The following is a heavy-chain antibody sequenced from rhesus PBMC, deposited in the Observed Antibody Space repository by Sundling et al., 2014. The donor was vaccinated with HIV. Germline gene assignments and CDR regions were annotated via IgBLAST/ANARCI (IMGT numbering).Heavy chain of an antibody. CDR2: INTDGGST. J-gene: IGHJ4*01. CDR3: AKEGGYSYTT. D-gene: IGHD5-12*01. Sequence: EVQLVESGGGLAKPGGSLRLSCAASGFTFSSYYMYWVRQAPGKGLEWVSAINTDGGSTYYADSVKGQFTISRDNSKNTLSLQMNSLRAEDTAVYYCAKEGGYSYTTWGQGVLVTVSS. CDR1: GFTFSSYY. V-gene: IGHV3S42*01.